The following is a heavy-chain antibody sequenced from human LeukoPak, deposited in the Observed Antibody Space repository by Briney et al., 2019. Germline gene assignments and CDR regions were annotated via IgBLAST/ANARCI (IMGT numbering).Heavy chain of an antibody. J-gene: IGHJ3*02. D-gene: IGHD1-26*01. V-gene: IGHV4-59*01. CDR3: ARGYSGHYYDFDI. Sequence: PSETLSLTCTVSGVSISSYYWVWIRQPPGKGLEWIGYIYYSWSTNYNPSLKSRVTISVATSKNHLSLKLPYVTAADAAVYYCARGYSGHYYDFDIWGQGTMVTVSS. CDR2: IYYSWST. CDR1: GVSISSYY.